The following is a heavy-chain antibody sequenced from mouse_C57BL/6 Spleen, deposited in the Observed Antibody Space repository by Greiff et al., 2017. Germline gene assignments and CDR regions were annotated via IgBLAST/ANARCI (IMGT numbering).Heavy chain of an antibody. D-gene: IGHD1-1*01. Sequence: VKLVESGPELVKPGASVKISCKASGYAFSSSWMNWVKQRPGKGLEWIGRIYPGDGDTNYNGKFKGKATLTADKSSSTAYMQLSSLTSEDSAVYFCARSLPHYYGSSHWYFDVWGTGTTVTVSS. CDR2: IYPGDGDT. J-gene: IGHJ1*03. CDR1: GYAFSSSW. V-gene: IGHV1-82*01. CDR3: ARSLPHYYGSSHWYFDV.